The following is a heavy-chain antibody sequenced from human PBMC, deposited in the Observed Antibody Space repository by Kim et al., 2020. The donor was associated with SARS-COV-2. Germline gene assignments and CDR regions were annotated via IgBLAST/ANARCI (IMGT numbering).Heavy chain of an antibody. J-gene: IGHJ4*02. V-gene: IGHV3-30*02. CDR3: AKEQLAAAGSGFDY. Sequence: AASVKGRFTISRDNSKNTLYLQMNSLKAEDTAVYYCAKEQLAAAGSGFDYWGQGTLVTVSS. D-gene: IGHD6-13*01.